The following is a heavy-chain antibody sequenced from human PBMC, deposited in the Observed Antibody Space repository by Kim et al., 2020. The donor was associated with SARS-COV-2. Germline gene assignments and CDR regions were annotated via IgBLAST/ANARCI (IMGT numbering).Heavy chain of an antibody. Sequence: SVKRRFTISRANAKNTLYLQMNSLRAEDTAVYYCARDPAAPPYYYYGMDVWGQGTTVTVSS. D-gene: IGHD2-15*01. J-gene: IGHJ6*02. CDR3: ARDPAAPPYYYYGMDV. V-gene: IGHV3-74*01.